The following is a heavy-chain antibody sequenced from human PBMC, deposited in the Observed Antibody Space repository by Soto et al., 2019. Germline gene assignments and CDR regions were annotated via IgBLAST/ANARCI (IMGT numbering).Heavy chain of an antibody. D-gene: IGHD6-19*01. J-gene: IGHJ4*02. Sequence: QVQLVQSGAEVKKPGASVKVSCKASGYIFNRYVMHWVRQAPGQRPEWMGWIDAGNGKTKYSEKFQGRVTITRDTASSTAYMEFTTLRSVDTAVYYCARGRGWDDYWGQGPQVIVSS. CDR3: ARGRGWDDY. V-gene: IGHV1-3*01. CDR1: GYIFNRYV. CDR2: IDAGNGKT.